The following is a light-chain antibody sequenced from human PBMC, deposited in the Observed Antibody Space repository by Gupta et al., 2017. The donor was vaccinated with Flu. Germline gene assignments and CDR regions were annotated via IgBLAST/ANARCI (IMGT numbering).Light chain of an antibody. CDR1: QSISNIY. CDR3: QQYGSSPGT. J-gene: IGKJ2*01. V-gene: IGKV3-20*01. Sequence: VLTQSPGTLSLTPGERATLSCRASQSISNIYLAWYQQKPGQAPRLLVYETSSRATGIPDRFSGTGSGTDFTLTISRLEPEDFAVYYCQQYGSSPGTFGQGTKVEIK. CDR2: ETS.